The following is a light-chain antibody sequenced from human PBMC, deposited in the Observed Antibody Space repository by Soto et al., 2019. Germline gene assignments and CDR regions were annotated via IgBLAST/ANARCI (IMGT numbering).Light chain of an antibody. J-gene: IGKJ1*01. Sequence: EIVLTQPGTLSLSPGERATLSCRASQTISYSYLAWYQQKPGQAPRLLIYGASIRATGIPDSFSGSGSGTDFTLTISRLEPEDFAVYYCQQYGNSPWTFGQGTKVDIK. V-gene: IGKV3-20*01. CDR1: QTISYSY. CDR2: GAS. CDR3: QQYGNSPWT.